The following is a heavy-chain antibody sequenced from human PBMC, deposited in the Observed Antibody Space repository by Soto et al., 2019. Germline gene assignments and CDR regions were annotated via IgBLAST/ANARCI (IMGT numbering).Heavy chain of an antibody. J-gene: IGHJ5*02. D-gene: IGHD2-21*01. V-gene: IGHV3-7*01. Sequence: ESGGALVQPGGSLRLSCTASGFTFSNYWMSWVRQAPGKGLEWVANIGQDGSQRNYVDSVKGRFTISRDNAENSLYLQMNSLRAEDTAIYYCASARHIGPWGQGTLVTVSS. CDR3: ASARHIGP. CDR2: IGQDGSQR. CDR1: GFTFSNYW.